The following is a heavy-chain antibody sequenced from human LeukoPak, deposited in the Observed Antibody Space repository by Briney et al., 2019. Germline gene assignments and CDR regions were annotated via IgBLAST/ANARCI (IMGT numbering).Heavy chain of an antibody. CDR3: ARQTSAPNP. Sequence: SETLSLTCSVSGGSISSSNFYWGWIRQPPGKGLEWIGSIHYSGTADYNPSLKSRVTMFVDTSKNQFSLKLTSVTAADTAVYYCARQTSAPNPWGQGILVTVSS. J-gene: IGHJ5*02. CDR1: GGSISSSNFY. V-gene: IGHV4-39*01. CDR2: IHYSGTA.